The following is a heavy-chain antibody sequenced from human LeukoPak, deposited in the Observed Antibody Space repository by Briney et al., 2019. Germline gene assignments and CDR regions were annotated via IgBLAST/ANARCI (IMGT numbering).Heavy chain of an antibody. V-gene: IGHV5-51*01. J-gene: IGHJ6*02. CDR2: IYPGDSDA. Sequence: GESLKISCKGSGYNFRDYWIAWVRQMPGKGLEWMGIIYPGDSDARYSPSFQGQVTFSADKSISTAYLQWSSLKASDAATYYCARPPVLGASGYYYGLDVWGQGTTVAVSS. D-gene: IGHD3-16*01. CDR1: GYNFRDYW. CDR3: ARPPVLGASGYYYGLDV.